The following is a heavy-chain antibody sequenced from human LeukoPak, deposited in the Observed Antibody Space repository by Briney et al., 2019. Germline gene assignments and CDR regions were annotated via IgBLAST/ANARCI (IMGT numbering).Heavy chain of an antibody. D-gene: IGHD3-10*01. CDR1: GFSIRNYW. J-gene: IGHJ4*02. CDR3: AKDEGSRSLYYFDY. Sequence: GGSLRLSCAASGFSIRNYWMHWVRQVPGKGLMWVSHINSDETTTNYTDSVKGRFTISRDNAKNMMYLQMNSLRAEDTAVYYCAKDEGSRSLYYFDYWGQGTLVTVSS. V-gene: IGHV3-74*01. CDR2: INSDETTT.